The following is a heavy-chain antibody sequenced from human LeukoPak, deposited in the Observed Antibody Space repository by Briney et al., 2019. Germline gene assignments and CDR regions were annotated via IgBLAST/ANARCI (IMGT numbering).Heavy chain of an antibody. V-gene: IGHV1-69*04. D-gene: IGHD3-3*01. CDR3: ARDENYDFWSGYPTNNWFDP. CDR1: GGTFTSYP. CDR2: IIPILGIA. Sequence: SVKVSCKSSGGTFTSYPITWVRQAPGQGLEWMGRIIPILGIANYAQKFQGRVTITADKSTSTAYMELSSLRSEDTAVYYCARDENYDFWSGYPTNNWFDPWGQGTLVTVSS. J-gene: IGHJ5*02.